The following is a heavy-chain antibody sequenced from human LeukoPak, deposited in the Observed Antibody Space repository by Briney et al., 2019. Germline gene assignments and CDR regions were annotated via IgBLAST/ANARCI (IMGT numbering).Heavy chain of an antibody. Sequence: SETLSLTCSVSGVSISTSSWSWIRQPAGKGLEWIGRIHTSGSTNYNPSLKSRLTISMDTSKNQFSLRLSSVTAADTAVYYCVRDKGSSLSGFGYWGQGALVTVSS. CDR3: VRDKGSSLSGFGY. CDR1: GVSISTSS. CDR2: IHTSGST. D-gene: IGHD6-6*01. V-gene: IGHV4-4*07. J-gene: IGHJ4*02.